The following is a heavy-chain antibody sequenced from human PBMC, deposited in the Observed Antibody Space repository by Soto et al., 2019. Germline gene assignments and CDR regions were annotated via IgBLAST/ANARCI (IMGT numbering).Heavy chain of an antibody. CDR3: ARDPKTSGGQHWAFNYFDS. CDR1: GFSFSISP. CDR2: ISYDGTNK. D-gene: IGHD7-27*01. V-gene: IGHV3-30-3*01. J-gene: IGHJ4*02. Sequence: QVQLVESGGGVVQPGRSLRLSCAASGFSFSISPMHWVRQAPGKGPEWVALISYDGTNKFYADSVKGRFTISRDNSKSTLYLQVDSLRPADAAVYYCARDPKTSGGQHWAFNYFDSWGQGTLVTVYS.